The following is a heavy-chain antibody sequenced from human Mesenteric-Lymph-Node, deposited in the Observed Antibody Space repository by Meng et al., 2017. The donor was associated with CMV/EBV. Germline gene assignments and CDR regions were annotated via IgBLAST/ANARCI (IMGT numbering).Heavy chain of an antibody. D-gene: IGHD6-13*01. J-gene: IGHJ4*02. V-gene: IGHV1-18*01. CDR2: ISAYNGNT. CDR3: ARDTGIAAAAPGY. Sequence: KASGDIFSSNAISWVRQAPGQGLEWMGWISAYNGNTNYAQRLQGRVTMTTDTSTSTAYMELRSLRSDDTAVYYCARDTGIAAAAPGYWGQGTLVTVSS. CDR1: GDIFSSNA.